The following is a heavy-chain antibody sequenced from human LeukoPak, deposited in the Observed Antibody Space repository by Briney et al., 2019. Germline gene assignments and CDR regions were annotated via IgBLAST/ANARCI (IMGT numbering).Heavy chain of an antibody. CDR2: ISSSSSYI. J-gene: IGHJ6*04. CDR1: GFTFSSYS. Sequence: GESLRLSCAASGFTFSSYSMNWVRQAPGKGLEWVSSISSSSSYIYYADSVKGRFTISRDNAKNSLYLQMNSLRAEDTAVYYCARESVVVPAANYYGMDVWGKGTTVTVSS. V-gene: IGHV3-21*01. CDR3: ARESVVVPAANYYGMDV. D-gene: IGHD2-2*01.